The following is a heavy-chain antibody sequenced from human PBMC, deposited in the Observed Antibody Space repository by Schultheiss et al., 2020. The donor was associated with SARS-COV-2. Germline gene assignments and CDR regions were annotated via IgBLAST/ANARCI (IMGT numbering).Heavy chain of an antibody. D-gene: IGHD1-26*01. V-gene: IGHV4-61*08. CDR2: IYYSGST. J-gene: IGHJ5*02. CDR1: GGSISSRGYY. CDR3: AREQWELGWFDP. Sequence: SETLSLTCTVSGGSISSRGYYWSWIRQHPGRGLEWIGYIYYSGSTNYNPSIKSRVTISVDTSKNQFSLKLSSVTAADTAVYYCAREQWELGWFDPWGQGTLVTVSS.